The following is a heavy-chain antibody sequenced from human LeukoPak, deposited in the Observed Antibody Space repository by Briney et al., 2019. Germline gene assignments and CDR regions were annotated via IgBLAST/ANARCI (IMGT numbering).Heavy chain of an antibody. Sequence: VASVKVSCKASGYTFTSYDINWVRQATGQGLVWMGWMNPNSGNTGYAQKFQGRVTMTRNTSISTAYMELSSLRSEDTAVYYCARGRGSYQRNWFDPWGQGTLVTVSS. V-gene: IGHV1-8*01. CDR2: MNPNSGNT. CDR3: ARGRGSYQRNWFDP. J-gene: IGHJ5*02. D-gene: IGHD1-26*01. CDR1: GYTFTSYD.